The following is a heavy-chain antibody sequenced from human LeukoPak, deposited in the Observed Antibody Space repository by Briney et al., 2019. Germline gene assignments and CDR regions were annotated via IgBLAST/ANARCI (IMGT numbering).Heavy chain of an antibody. Sequence: GESLKISCKGSGYSFTSYWISWVRQMPGKGLEWMGRIDPSDSYTNYSPSFQGHVIISADKSISTAYLQWSSLKASDTAMYYCARQGWLAYNWFDPWGQGTLVTVSS. D-gene: IGHD6-19*01. CDR3: ARQGWLAYNWFDP. J-gene: IGHJ5*02. V-gene: IGHV5-10-1*01. CDR1: GYSFTSYW. CDR2: IDPSDSYT.